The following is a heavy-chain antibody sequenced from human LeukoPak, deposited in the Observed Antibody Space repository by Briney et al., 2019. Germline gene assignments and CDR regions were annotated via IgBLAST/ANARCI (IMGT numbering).Heavy chain of an antibody. V-gene: IGHV3-66*01. CDR1: GFTVSSNY. CDR2: ILGGGGT. D-gene: IGHD2-8*02. J-gene: IGHJ4*02. Sequence: GGSLRLTCAASGFTVSSNYMTWVRQAPGKGLEWVSVILGGGGTYYADSVKGRFTISRDNSKNTLYLQMNSLRAEDTAVYYCARGLVLTYYYFESWGQGTLVTVSS. CDR3: ARGLVLTYYYFES.